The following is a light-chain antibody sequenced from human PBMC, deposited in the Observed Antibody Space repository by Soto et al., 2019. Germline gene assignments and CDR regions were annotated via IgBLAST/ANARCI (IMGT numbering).Light chain of an antibody. CDR3: QHLRTYPFS. CDR1: QAISTS. J-gene: IGKJ2*03. CDR2: PAS. V-gene: IGKV1-9*01. Sequence: DSPLTQSPSFLSASVGDRVTVSCRASQAISTSLAWYQQKAGKVPQLLVYPASTLQDGVPSRFSGSGSGTYFTLTINNLQAEDLATYYCQHLRTYPFSFGQGTKLDIK.